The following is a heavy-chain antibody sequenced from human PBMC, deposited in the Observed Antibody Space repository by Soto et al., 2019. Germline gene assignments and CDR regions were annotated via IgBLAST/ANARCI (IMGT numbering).Heavy chain of an antibody. J-gene: IGHJ6*02. CDR3: ARDFWGATHYDFWNYYYGMDV. CDR2: IIPIFGTA. D-gene: IGHD3-3*01. V-gene: IGHV1-69*13. Sequence: SVKVSCKASGGTFSSYAISWVRQAPGQGLEWMGGIIPIFGTANYAQKFQGRVTITADESTSTAYMELSSLRSEDTAVYYCARDFWGATHYDFWNYYYGMDVWGQGTTVTVSS. CDR1: GGTFSSYA.